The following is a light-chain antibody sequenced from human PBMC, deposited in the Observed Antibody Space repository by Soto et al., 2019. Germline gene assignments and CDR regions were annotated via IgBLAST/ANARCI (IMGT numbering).Light chain of an antibody. CDR3: QQSYSTPGT. CDR1: QSITGY. J-gene: IGKJ1*01. Sequence: DVQMTQSPSSLSASVGDRVTITCRASQSITGYLNWYQRKPGKAPELLIYAAAKLETGVPSRFSGSESGTDFTLTISGLQPEDAATYYCQQSYSTPGTFGQGTRVEIK. V-gene: IGKV1-39*01. CDR2: AAA.